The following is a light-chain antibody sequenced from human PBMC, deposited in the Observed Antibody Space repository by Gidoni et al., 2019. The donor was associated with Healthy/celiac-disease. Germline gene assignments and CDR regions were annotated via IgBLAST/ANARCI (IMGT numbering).Light chain of an antibody. V-gene: IGKV1-39*01. J-gene: IGKJ1*01. Sequence: DIQMTQSPSSLSASVGDRVTITCRASQSINSYLNWYQQKPRKAPKLLIYAASSLQVGVPSRFSGSGSGTDFTLTISSLQPKDFATYYCQQSYSSPRTFSQGTKVEIK. CDR2: AAS. CDR3: QQSYSSPRT. CDR1: QSINSY.